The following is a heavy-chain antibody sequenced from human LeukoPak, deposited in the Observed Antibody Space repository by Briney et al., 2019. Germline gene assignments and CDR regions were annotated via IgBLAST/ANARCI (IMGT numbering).Heavy chain of an antibody. Sequence: PSQTLSLTCTVSGDSISIGDYYWNWIPLSPGGGLEWIGNIYSSGITHYDPSLKSRAAISVDTSQNQFSLKLSSVAAADTAVYYCAKGAYDRSGTQTFDYWGQGTLVTVSS. V-gene: IGHV4-30-4*01. CDR3: AKGAYDRSGTQTFDY. CDR2: IYSSGIT. CDR1: GDSISIGDYY. J-gene: IGHJ4*02. D-gene: IGHD3-22*01.